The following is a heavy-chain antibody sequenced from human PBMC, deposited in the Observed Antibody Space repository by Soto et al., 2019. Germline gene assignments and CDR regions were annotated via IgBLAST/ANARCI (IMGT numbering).Heavy chain of an antibody. Sequence: QVQLVQSGAEVKKPGASVKVSCKASGYTFTRYDINWVRQAPGQGLEWVGWMIPNSGNTGYAQKFQGRVTMTRDTSLSTAYMELSSLRSEDTAVYYCARGQDLCDLWGQGTMVAVSS. CDR2: MIPNSGNT. J-gene: IGHJ3*01. D-gene: IGHD3-3*01. CDR1: GYTFTRYD. V-gene: IGHV1-8*01. CDR3: ARGQDLCDL.